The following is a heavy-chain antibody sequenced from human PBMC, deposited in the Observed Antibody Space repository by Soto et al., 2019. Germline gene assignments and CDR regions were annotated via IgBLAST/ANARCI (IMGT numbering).Heavy chain of an antibody. CDR1: GFTVRTNY. CDR2: MFSTGTA. V-gene: IGHV3-53*01. Sequence: VSLRLSGAASGFTVRTNYMSWGRRAPWKGLEWVSVMFSTGTAYYTESVVGRFIVSRDNSKNTLYLQMNSLRAEDTAIYYCTRDSNYGFWSDYYGAFDIWGQGTVVTVSS. J-gene: IGHJ3*02. D-gene: IGHD3-3*01. CDR3: TRDSNYGFWSDYYGAFDI.